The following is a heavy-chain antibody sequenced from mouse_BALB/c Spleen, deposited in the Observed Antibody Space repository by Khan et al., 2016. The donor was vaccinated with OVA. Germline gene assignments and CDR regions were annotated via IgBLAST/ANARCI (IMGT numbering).Heavy chain of an antibody. CDR2: IGSSGSYT. V-gene: IGHV5-9*02. J-gene: IGHJ3*01. CDR1: GFSFNSYD. D-gene: IGHD2-10*01. Sequence: EVQLLESGAGLVKPGGSLKLSCEVSGFSFNSYDMPWVRQTPEKRLEWIGTIGSSGSYTYYTDSVKGRFTISGDTASNTLYLQMSSLTSEDSALYYCARPSYYCTSWFAYWGQGTLVTVSA. CDR3: ARPSYYCTSWFAY.